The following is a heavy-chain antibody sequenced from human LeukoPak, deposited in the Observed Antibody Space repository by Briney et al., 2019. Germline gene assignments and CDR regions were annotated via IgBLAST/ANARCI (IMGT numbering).Heavy chain of an antibody. V-gene: IGHV3-23*01. CDR1: GLTPSSCA. CDR3: ARVPGP. J-gene: IGHJ5*02. Sequence: GGSLRLSCAASGLTPSSCAMTWVRQAPGKGLEWVSAISGSGDSTYYADSVKGRFTISRDNSKSMLYLQMNSLRAEDTAVYYCARVPGPWGQGTLVTVSS. CDR2: ISGSGDST.